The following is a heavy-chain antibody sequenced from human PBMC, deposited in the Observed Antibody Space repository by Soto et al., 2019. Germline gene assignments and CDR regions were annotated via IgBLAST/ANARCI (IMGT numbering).Heavy chain of an antibody. CDR2: INHSGST. Sequence: PSETLSLTCAVYGGSFSGYYWSWIRQPPGKGLEWIGEINHSGSTNYNPSLKSRVTISVDTSKNQFSLKLSSVTAADTAVYYCARVRGRGWINYWGQGTLITVSS. D-gene: IGHD6-19*01. V-gene: IGHV4-34*01. J-gene: IGHJ4*02. CDR1: GGSFSGYY. CDR3: ARVRGRGWINY.